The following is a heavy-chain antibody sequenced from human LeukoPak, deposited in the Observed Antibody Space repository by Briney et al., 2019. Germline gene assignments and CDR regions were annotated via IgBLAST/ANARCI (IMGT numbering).Heavy chain of an antibody. V-gene: IGHV4-34*01. CDR3: ARGCYDFWSGYSPRWFDP. Sequence: SETLSLTCAVYGGSFSGYYWSWIRQPPGKGLEWIGEINHSGSTNYNPSLKSRVTISVDTSKNQFSLKLSSVTAADTAVYYCARGCYDFWSGYSPRWFDPWGQGTLVTVSS. CDR1: GGSFSGYY. CDR2: INHSGST. J-gene: IGHJ5*02. D-gene: IGHD3-3*01.